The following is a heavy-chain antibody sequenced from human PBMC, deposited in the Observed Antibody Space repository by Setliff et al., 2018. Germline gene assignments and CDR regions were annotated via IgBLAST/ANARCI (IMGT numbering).Heavy chain of an antibody. V-gene: IGHV4-4*02. D-gene: IGHD6-6*01. CDR2: IYQSGTT. CDR1: GESIRSNNG. Sequence: SDTLSLTCTVSGESIRSNNGWNRVRQPPGKGLEWIGDIYQSGTTNYNPSLKSRVTIPADTSKNPFSLKLNSVTAADTAVYYCARGRNVAARLFDSWGQGTLVTVSS. CDR3: ARGRNVAARLFDS. J-gene: IGHJ4*02.